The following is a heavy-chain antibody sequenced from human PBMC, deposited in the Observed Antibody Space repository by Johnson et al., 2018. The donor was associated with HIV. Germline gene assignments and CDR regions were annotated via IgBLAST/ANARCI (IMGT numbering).Heavy chain of an antibody. Sequence: VKLLESGGGLVQPGGSLKLSCAASGFTLSTYVMSWVRQAPGKGLEWVSSIFGNAGSAYYAVSVKGRFTICRDNSKNTLYLQMKNRRVEDTAVYYCAKDLTYYNFWSGSWGDAFDIWGQGTMVTVSS. CDR2: IFGNAGSA. J-gene: IGHJ3*02. V-gene: IGHV3-23*01. CDR1: GFTLSTYV. D-gene: IGHD3-3*01. CDR3: AKDLTYYNFWSGSWGDAFDI.